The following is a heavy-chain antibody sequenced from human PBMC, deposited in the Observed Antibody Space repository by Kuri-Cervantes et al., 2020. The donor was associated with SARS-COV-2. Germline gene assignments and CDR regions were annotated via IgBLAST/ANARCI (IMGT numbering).Heavy chain of an antibody. V-gene: IGHV4-61*01. CDR1: GGSISSSSYY. J-gene: IGHJ4*02. CDR3: AIYCSGGSCYGDYFDY. D-gene: IGHD2-15*01. CDR2: IYYSGST. Sequence: GSLRLSCTVSGGSISSSSYYWSWIRQPPGKGLEWIGYIYYSGSTNYNPSLKSRVTISVDTSKNQFSLKLSSVTAADTAVYYCAIYCSGGSCYGDYFDYWGQGTLVTVSS.